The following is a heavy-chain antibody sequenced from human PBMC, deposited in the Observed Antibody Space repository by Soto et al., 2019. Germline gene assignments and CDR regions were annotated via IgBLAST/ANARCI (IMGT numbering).Heavy chain of an antibody. V-gene: IGHV3-23*01. D-gene: IGHD2-15*01. Sequence: EVQLLESGGGLVQPGGSLRLSCAASGFTFDTYAMSWVRQAPGKGLEWVSAISGSGAKTYYADSVKGRFTISRDNSKNALYLQMNSLRAEDTAVYHCAKVECSGGSCYSGRLVDYFYYYMDVWGKGTTGTGSS. J-gene: IGHJ6*03. CDR3: AKVECSGGSCYSGRLVDYFYYYMDV. CDR1: GFTFDTYA. CDR2: ISGSGAKT.